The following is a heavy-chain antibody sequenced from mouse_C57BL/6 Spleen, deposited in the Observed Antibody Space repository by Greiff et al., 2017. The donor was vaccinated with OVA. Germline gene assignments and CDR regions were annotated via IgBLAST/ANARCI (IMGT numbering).Heavy chain of an antibody. CDR1: GYTFTDYY. CDR2: INPNNGGT. Sequence: EVQLQQSGPELVKPGASVKISCKASGYTFTDYYMNWVKQSHGKSLEWIGDINPNNGGTSYNQKFKGKATLTVDKSSSTAYMELRSLTSEDSAVYYGARGRRTGYWYFDVWGTGTTVTVSS. V-gene: IGHV1-26*01. CDR3: ARGRRTGYWYFDV. J-gene: IGHJ1*03. D-gene: IGHD4-1*01.